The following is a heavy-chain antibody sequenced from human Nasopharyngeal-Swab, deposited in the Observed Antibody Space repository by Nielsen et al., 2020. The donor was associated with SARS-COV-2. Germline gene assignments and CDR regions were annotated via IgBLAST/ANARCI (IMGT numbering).Heavy chain of an antibody. Sequence: SVKVSCKASRGTFSSYAISWVRQAPGQGLEWMGGIIPILGIANYAQKFQGRVTITADKSTSTAYMELSSLISEDTAVYYCARAHMIVVPDAFDIWGQGTMVTVSS. CDR2: IIPILGIA. V-gene: IGHV1-69*10. D-gene: IGHD3-22*01. CDR3: ARAHMIVVPDAFDI. J-gene: IGHJ3*02. CDR1: RGTFSSYA.